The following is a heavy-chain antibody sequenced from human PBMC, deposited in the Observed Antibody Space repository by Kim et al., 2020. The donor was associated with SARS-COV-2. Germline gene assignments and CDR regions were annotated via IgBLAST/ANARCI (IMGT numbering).Heavy chain of an antibody. CDR3: AKDGRDYSSGWEEAFDI. V-gene: IGHV3-33*06. D-gene: IGHD6-19*01. Sequence: VKGQFTISRDNSKNTLYLQMNSLRAEDTAVYYCAKDGRDYSSGWEEAFDIWGQGTMVTVSS. J-gene: IGHJ3*02.